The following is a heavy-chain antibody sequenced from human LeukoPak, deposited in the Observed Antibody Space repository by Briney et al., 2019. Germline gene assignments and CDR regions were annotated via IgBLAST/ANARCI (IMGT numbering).Heavy chain of an antibody. D-gene: IGHD2-2*01. V-gene: IGHV3-7*01. CDR1: GFTFSDYW. Sequence: PGGSLRLSCTASGFTFSDYWMTWVRQAPGKGLEWVANIKQDGSAKYYVDSVKGRFTISRDNAKNSLYLQMGSLRVEDTATYYCARWRGSTSERSDYWGQGTLVTVSS. CDR2: IKQDGSAK. CDR3: ARWRGSTSERSDY. J-gene: IGHJ4*02.